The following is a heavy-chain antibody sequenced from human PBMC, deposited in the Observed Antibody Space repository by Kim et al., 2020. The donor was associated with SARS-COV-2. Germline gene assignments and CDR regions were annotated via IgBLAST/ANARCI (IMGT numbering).Heavy chain of an antibody. CDR3: ATIVYGSGSSNWFDP. Sequence: QKFQGRVTMTEDTSTDTAYMALSSLRSEDTAVYYCATIVYGSGSSNWFDPWGQGTLVTVSS. J-gene: IGHJ5*02. V-gene: IGHV1-24*01. D-gene: IGHD3-10*01.